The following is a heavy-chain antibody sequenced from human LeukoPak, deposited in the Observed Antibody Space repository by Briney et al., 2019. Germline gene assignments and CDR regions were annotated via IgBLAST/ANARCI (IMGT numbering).Heavy chain of an antibody. D-gene: IGHD3-3*02. CDR1: GFTFSSYA. Sequence: GGSLRLSCAASGFTFSSYAMNWVRQAPGKGLEWVSSISSSSSYIYYAGSVKGRFTISRDNAKNSLYLQMNSLRAEDTAVYYCASSISSRSTFDPWGQGTLVTVSS. CDR2: ISSSSSYI. J-gene: IGHJ5*02. V-gene: IGHV3-21*01. CDR3: ASSISSRSTFDP.